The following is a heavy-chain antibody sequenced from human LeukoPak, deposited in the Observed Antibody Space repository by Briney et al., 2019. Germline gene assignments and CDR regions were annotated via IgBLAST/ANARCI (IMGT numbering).Heavy chain of an antibody. CDR3: ASGYDWGLY. V-gene: IGHV1-2*02. D-gene: IGHD5-12*01. CDR2: INPNSGGA. J-gene: IGHJ4*02. Sequence: ASVKVSCKASGYPFDNFGLTWVRQAPGQGLEWMGWINPNSGGADYGQKYQGRVTMTRDTSISTAYMELSRLTSDDTAIYYCASGYDWGLYWGQGTLVTVSS. CDR1: GYPFDNFG.